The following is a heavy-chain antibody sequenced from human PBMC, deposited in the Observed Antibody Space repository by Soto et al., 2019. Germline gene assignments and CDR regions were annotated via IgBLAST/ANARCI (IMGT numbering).Heavy chain of an antibody. V-gene: IGHV1-69*13. CDR2: IIPIFGTA. D-gene: IGHD5-12*01. CDR3: ARDSQRGQWLPSYYYGMDV. CDR1: GGTFSSYA. Sequence: SVKVSCKASGGTFSSYAISWVRQAPGQGLEWMGGIIPIFGTANYAQKFQGRVTITADESTSTAYMELSSLRSEDTAVYYCARDSQRGQWLPSYYYGMDVWGQGTTVTVS. J-gene: IGHJ6*02.